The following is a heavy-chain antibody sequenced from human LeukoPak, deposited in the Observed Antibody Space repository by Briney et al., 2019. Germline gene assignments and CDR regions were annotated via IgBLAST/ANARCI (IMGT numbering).Heavy chain of an antibody. Sequence: ASVKVSCKASGYTFTSYGISWVRQAPGQGLEWMGWISAYNGNKNYAQKLQGRVTMTTDTSTSTAYMELRSLRSDDTAVYYCAILVGVLTGPDAFDIWGQGTMVTVSS. CDR3: AILVGVLTGPDAFDI. CDR1: GYTFTSYG. V-gene: IGHV1-18*01. CDR2: ISAYNGNK. J-gene: IGHJ3*02. D-gene: IGHD3-9*01.